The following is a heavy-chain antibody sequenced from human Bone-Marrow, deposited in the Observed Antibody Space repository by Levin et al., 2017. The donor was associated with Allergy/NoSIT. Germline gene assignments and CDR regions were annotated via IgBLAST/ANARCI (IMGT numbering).Heavy chain of an antibody. CDR1: GFTFSSYA. CDR3: AKDNRGVPAAPDGLDV. V-gene: IGHV3-23*01. Sequence: GGSLRLSCAASGFTFSSYAMSWVRQAPGKGLEWVSAISGSGGSTYYTDSVKGRVTISRDNSKNTLYLQMNSLRAEDTAVYYGAKDNRGVPAAPDGLDVWGQGTTVTVSS. D-gene: IGHD2-2*01. CDR2: ISGSGGST. J-gene: IGHJ6*02.